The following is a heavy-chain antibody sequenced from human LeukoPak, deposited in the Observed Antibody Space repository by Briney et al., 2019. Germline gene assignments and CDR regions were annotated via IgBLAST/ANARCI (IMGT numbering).Heavy chain of an antibody. CDR3: VRDGQKWQQSSSSFEVFDL. CDR1: GFTFSTYT. CDR2: ISSSASYS. Sequence: GGSLRLSCAVSGFTFSTYTMNWVRQAPGKGLEWVSSISSSASYSYYADSVRGRFTISRDNAKKSLYLQMNSLRAGDAAVYYCVRDGQKWQQSSSSFEVFDLWGQGTMVTVSS. D-gene: IGHD5-24*01. J-gene: IGHJ3*01. V-gene: IGHV3-21*01.